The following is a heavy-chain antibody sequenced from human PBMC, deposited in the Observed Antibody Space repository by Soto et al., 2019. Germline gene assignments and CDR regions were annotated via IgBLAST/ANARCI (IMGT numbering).Heavy chain of an antibody. CDR2: VYYTGTT. J-gene: IGHJ4*02. D-gene: IGHD3-16*01. CDR1: GDSVSNTNYF. Sequence: SETLSLTCTVSGDSVSNTNYFWSWIRQPPGKGLEWIGYVYYTGTTDYNPSFKSRVTMSIDPSKNQFSLKVNSVTAADTAVDFCARGGIMWPKDFVAYCSQGGLVT. V-gene: IGHV4-61*01. CDR3: ARGGIMWPKDFVAY.